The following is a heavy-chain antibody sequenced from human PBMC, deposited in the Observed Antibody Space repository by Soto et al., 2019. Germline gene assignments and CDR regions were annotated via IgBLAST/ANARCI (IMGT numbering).Heavy chain of an antibody. D-gene: IGHD6-13*01. Sequence: APVNGACKASGYTFTSYYMHWVRQAPGQGLEWMGIINPSGGSTSYAQKFQGRVNMTRETPTSTVYMELSSLRSEDTAVYYCARAGSSSWARGVRRGRYGGDVWG. V-gene: IGHV1-46*01. CDR3: ARAGSSSWARGVRRGRYGGDV. J-gene: IGHJ6*02. CDR1: GYTFTSYY. CDR2: INPSGGST.